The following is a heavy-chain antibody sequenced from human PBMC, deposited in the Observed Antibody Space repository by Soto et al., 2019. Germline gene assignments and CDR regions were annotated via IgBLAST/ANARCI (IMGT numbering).Heavy chain of an antibody. J-gene: IGHJ3*01. CDR3: ARGEGVADVFDD. D-gene: IGHD3-16*01. Sequence: ASAQGACKASTCTFTNYDINWWRNAPGKGLEWMGWINVDGSDREYSQTLQGRVTITRDKSASTAYMELSSLRCEDTSVYFCARGEGVADVFDDWGQGTMVTVSS. CDR1: TCTFTNYD. V-gene: IGHV1-3*01. CDR2: INVDGSDR.